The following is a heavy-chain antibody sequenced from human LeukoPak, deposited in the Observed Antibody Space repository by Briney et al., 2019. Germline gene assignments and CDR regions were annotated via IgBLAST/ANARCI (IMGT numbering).Heavy chain of an antibody. Sequence: PGGSLRLSCAPSGFTFSSYAMHWVRQAPGKGLEWVAVISYDGSNKYYADSVKGRFTISRDNSKNTLYLQMNSLRAEDTAVYYCARDPPYWGQGTLVTVSS. CDR1: GFTFSSYA. CDR3: ARDPPY. CDR2: ISYDGSNK. V-gene: IGHV3-30-3*01. J-gene: IGHJ4*02.